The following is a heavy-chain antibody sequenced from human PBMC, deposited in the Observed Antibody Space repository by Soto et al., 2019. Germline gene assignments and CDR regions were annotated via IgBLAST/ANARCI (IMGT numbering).Heavy chain of an antibody. CDR2: ISAYNGDT. D-gene: IGHD2-2*01. J-gene: IGHJ5*02. CDR1: GYTFTNYG. CDR3: ARDGSGLVVVVPAAHYNWFDP. Sequence: ASVKVSCKASGYTFTNYGITWVRQAPGQGLEWMGWISAYNGDTHYTQRLQGRVTMTTDTSTSTAYMELRSLRSDDTAVYYCARDGSGLVVVVPAAHYNWFDPWGQGTLVTVSS. V-gene: IGHV1-18*01.